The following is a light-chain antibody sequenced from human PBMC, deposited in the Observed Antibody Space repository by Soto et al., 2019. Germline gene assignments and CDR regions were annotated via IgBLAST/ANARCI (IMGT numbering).Light chain of an antibody. CDR2: ENN. CDR3: GTWDSGLSAGV. V-gene: IGLV1-51*02. CDR1: DSNIGNDP. Sequence: QSVLTQPPSVSAAPGQKVTISCSGSDSNIGNDPVSWYQQFPGTAPKLLIYENNKRPSGIPDRFSGSKSGTSATLDITGLQTGDEADYYCGTWDSGLSAGVIGGGTKLTVL. J-gene: IGLJ3*02.